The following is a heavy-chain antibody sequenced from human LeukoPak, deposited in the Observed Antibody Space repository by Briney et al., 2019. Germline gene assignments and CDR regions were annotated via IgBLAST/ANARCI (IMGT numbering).Heavy chain of an antibody. J-gene: IGHJ4*02. Sequence: PGGSLRLSCAASGFSFSTYALSWVRQASGKGLEWVSVITTVGTTSYADSVKGRFTVSRDNSKNTLYLQMNSLRAEDTAVYYCAKVGGPTITHFDFWGQGTLATVSS. D-gene: IGHD4-11*01. CDR2: ITTVGTT. CDR3: AKVGGPTITHFDF. CDR1: GFSFSTYA. V-gene: IGHV3-23*01.